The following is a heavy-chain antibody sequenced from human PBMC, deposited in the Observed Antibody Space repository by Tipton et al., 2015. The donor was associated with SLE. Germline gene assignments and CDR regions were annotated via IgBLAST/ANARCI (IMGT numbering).Heavy chain of an antibody. D-gene: IGHD3-10*01. Sequence: TLSLTCTVSGGSISSYFWSWIRQSPGKGLEWIGYIYYRGSTSYNPSLKSRVSISLDTSKNQFALRLSSVTAADTGVYYCARSDPFIVIVQGVITTQGISDYWGQGALVTVAS. V-gene: IGHV4-59*01. CDR3: ARSDPFIVIVQGVITTQGISDY. J-gene: IGHJ4*02. CDR2: IYYRGST. CDR1: GGSISSYF.